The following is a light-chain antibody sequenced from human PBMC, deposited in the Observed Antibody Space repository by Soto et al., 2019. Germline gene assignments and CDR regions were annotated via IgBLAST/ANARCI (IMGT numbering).Light chain of an antibody. CDR2: KAA. Sequence: DIRMTQSPSTLSASVGDRVTITCRPSQSVSTWMAWYQQKKGKAPDLRIFKAARLQSGVPSRFSGSGSGTEFTLTISCLQADEFAIYHCQQYDSYPLTVGVGTKVDIK. CDR3: QQYDSYPLT. CDR1: QSVSTW. V-gene: IGKV1-5*03. J-gene: IGKJ4*01.